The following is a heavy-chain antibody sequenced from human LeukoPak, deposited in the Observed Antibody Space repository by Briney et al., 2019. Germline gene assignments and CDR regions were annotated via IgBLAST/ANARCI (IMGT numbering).Heavy chain of an antibody. D-gene: IGHD2-2*01. CDR1: GDSFSSNSVT. V-gene: IGHV6-1*01. J-gene: IGHJ5*02. Sequence: SQTLSLTCDISGDSFSSNSVTWNWIRQSPSRGLEWLGRTYYRSTWYNDYAVSVRGRITVNPDTSKNQFSPHLNSVTPEDTAVYYCARRLTQYDCFDPWGQGILVTVSS. CDR2: TYYRSTWYN. CDR3: ARRLTQYDCFDP.